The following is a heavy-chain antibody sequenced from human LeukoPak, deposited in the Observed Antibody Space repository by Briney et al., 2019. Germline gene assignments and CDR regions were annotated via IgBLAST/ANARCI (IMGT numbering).Heavy chain of an antibody. J-gene: IGHJ6*03. V-gene: IGHV1-69*13. D-gene: IGHD4-17*01. Sequence: SVKVSCKASGGTFSSYAISWVRQAPGQGLEWMGGLIPIFGTANYAQKFQGRVTITADESTSTAYMELSSLRSEDTAVYYCARGPETTVTTNDYYYMDVWGKGTTVTISS. CDR1: GGTFSSYA. CDR2: LIPIFGTA. CDR3: ARGPETTVTTNDYYYMDV.